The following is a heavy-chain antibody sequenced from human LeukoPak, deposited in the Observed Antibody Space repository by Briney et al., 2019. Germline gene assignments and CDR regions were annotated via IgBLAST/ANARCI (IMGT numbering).Heavy chain of an antibody. Sequence: SETLSLTCTVSGGSLSSYYWSWIRQPAGKGLEWIGRIYTSGSTNYNPSLTSRVTMSVDTSKNQFSLKLSSVTAADTAVYYCARESRWAVPAAIVWFDRWGQGTLVTVSS. D-gene: IGHD2-2*02. CDR1: GGSLSSYY. J-gene: IGHJ5*02. V-gene: IGHV4-4*07. CDR2: IYTSGST. CDR3: ARESRWAVPAAIVWFDR.